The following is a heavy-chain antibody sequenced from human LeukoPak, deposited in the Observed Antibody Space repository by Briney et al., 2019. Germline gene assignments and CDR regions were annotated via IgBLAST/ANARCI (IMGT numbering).Heavy chain of an antibody. Sequence: ASVKVSCKASGYTFTGYYMHWVRQAPGQGLEWMGCINPNSGGTNYALKFQGRVTMTRDTSISTAFMELSRLTSDDTAVYYCTGGATTPVYWGQGTLVTVSS. D-gene: IGHD5-12*01. CDR1: GYTFTGYY. V-gene: IGHV1-2*02. J-gene: IGHJ4*02. CDR3: TGGATTPVY. CDR2: INPNSGGT.